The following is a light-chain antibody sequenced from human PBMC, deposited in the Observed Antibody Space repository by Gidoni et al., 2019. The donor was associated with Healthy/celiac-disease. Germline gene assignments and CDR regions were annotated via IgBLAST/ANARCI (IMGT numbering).Light chain of an antibody. CDR1: QSISSR. J-gene: IGKJ2*01. Sequence: DIQRTQSPSTLSASVGDRVTITCRASQSISSRVAWYQQKPGKAPKLLIYDASSLESGVPSRFSGSGSGTEFTLTISSLQPDDFATYYCQQYNSYSYTFGQGTKLEIK. CDR2: DAS. V-gene: IGKV1-5*01. CDR3: QQYNSYSYT.